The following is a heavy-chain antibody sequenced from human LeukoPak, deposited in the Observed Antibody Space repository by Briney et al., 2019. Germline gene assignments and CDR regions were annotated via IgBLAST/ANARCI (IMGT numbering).Heavy chain of an antibody. CDR2: IKAKADGETT. Sequence: GGSLRLSCAASGFTFNNAWMSWVRQAPGKGLEWVGHIKAKADGETTDFAAPVEGRFTISRDDSKNTLFLQMNSLKTEDTAVYYCTTVSLYYASGRSLKYAFDIWGQGTMVTVSS. D-gene: IGHD3-10*01. CDR3: TTVSLYYASGRSLKYAFDI. V-gene: IGHV3-15*01. J-gene: IGHJ3*02. CDR1: GFTFNNAW.